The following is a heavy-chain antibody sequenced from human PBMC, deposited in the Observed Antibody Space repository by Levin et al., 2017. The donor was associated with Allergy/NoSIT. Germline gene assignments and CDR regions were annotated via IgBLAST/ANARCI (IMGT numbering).Heavy chain of an antibody. CDR3: ARRGIAAAGTYYDGMDV. D-gene: IGHD6-13*01. CDR1: GYSFTSYW. CDR2: IYPGDSDT. Sequence: KVSCKGSGYSFTSYWIGWVRQMPGKGLEWMGIIYPGDSDTRYSPSFQGQVTISADKSISTAYLQWSSLKASDTAMYYCARRGIAAAGTYYDGMDVWGQGTTVTVSS. V-gene: IGHV5-51*01. J-gene: IGHJ6*02.